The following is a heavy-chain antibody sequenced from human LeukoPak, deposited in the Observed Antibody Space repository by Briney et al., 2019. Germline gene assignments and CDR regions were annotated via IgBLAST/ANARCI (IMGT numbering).Heavy chain of an antibody. CDR2: FYYSGTI. Sequence: SETLSLTCTVSGDSIGSSGYYWGWIRQPPGKRLEWIGSFYYSGTIYYNPSLKSRVTISVDTSKNHFSLKLNSVTAADTAVYYCANTAYGYSIFDPWGQGTLVTVSS. J-gene: IGHJ5*02. V-gene: IGHV4-39*02. CDR1: GDSIGSSGYY. D-gene: IGHD6-13*01. CDR3: ANTAYGYSIFDP.